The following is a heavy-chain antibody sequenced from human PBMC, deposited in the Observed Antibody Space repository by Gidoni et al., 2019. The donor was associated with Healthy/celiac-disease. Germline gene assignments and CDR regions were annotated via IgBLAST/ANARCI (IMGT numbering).Heavy chain of an antibody. Sequence: EVQLVESGGGLVQPGGSLRLSCAASGFTFSSYWMSWVRQAPGKGRDWVANIKQDGSEKYYVDSVNGRFTISRDNAKNSLYLQMNSLRAEDTAVYYCARLQYSGSYHDYFDYWGQGTLVTVSS. D-gene: IGHD1-26*01. CDR1: GFTFSSYW. V-gene: IGHV3-7*01. CDR2: IKQDGSEK. CDR3: ARLQYSGSYHDYFDY. J-gene: IGHJ4*02.